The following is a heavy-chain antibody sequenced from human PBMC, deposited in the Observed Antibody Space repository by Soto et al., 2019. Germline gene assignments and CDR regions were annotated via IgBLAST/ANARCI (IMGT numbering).Heavy chain of an antibody. CDR3: ARVSVTTYYYYYGMDV. CDR2: MNPNSGNT. D-gene: IGHD4-17*01. J-gene: IGHJ6*02. Sequence: ASVEVSCKXSGYTFTSYDINWVRQATGQGLEWMGWMNPNSGNTGYAQKFQGRVTMTRNTSISTAYMELSSLRSEDTDVYYCARVSVTTYYYYYGMDVWGQGTTVTVSS. V-gene: IGHV1-8*01. CDR1: GYTFTSYD.